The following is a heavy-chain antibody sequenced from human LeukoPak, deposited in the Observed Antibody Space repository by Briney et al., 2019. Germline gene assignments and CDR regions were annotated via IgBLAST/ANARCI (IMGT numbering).Heavy chain of an antibody. CDR2: IYSGGST. D-gene: IGHD3-22*01. CDR1: GFTFDDYA. CDR3: AGTYYYDKGAFDI. Sequence: AGGSLRLSCAASGFTFDDYAMHWVRRAPGKGLEWVSVIYSGGSTYYADSVKGRFTISRDNSKNTLYLQMNSLRAEDTAVYYCAGTYYYDKGAFDIWGQGTMVTVSS. J-gene: IGHJ3*02. V-gene: IGHV3-53*01.